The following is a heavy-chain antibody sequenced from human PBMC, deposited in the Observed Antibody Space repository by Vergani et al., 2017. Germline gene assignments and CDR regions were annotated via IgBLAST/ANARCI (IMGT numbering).Heavy chain of an antibody. CDR3: VRVPLIRRGSGNYGINNYHGMDV. J-gene: IGHJ6*02. D-gene: IGHD3-10*01. V-gene: IGHV3-7*01. CDR1: GFISSSYW. Sequence: EGQLVESGGDWVQRGGSLRLSCAASGFISSSYWMSWVRQAPGKGLEWVANVNQDGSEKYYVDSVRGRFTISRDNAKNSIYLQMNSMRAEDTAVYFFVRVPLIRRGSGNYGINNYHGMDVWGQGTTVIVSS. CDR2: VNQDGSEK.